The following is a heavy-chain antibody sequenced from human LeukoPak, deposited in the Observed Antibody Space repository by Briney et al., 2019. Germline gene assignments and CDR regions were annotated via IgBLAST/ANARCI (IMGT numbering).Heavy chain of an antibody. V-gene: IGHV3-21*01. CDR1: GFTFSSYA. Sequence: GSLRLSCAASGFTFSSYAMHWVRQAPGKGLEWVSSISSSSSYIYYADSVKGRFTISRDNAKNSLYLQMNSLRAEDTAVYYCARDSDVVVTELDYWGQGTLVTVSS. CDR2: ISSSSSYI. J-gene: IGHJ4*02. CDR3: ARDSDVVVTELDY. D-gene: IGHD2-21*02.